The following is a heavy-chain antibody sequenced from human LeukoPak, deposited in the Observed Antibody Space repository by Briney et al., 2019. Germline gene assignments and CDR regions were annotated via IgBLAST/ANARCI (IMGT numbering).Heavy chain of an antibody. V-gene: IGHV1-69*04. Sequence: ASVKVSCKASGGTFSSYAISWVRQAPGQGLEWMGRIIPILGIANYAQKFQGRVTITADKSTSTAYMELSSLRSEDTAVYYCARDIYCSSTSCYQDWGQGTLVTVSS. CDR2: IIPILGIA. CDR1: GGTFSSYA. CDR3: ARDIYCSSTSCYQD. J-gene: IGHJ4*02. D-gene: IGHD2-2*01.